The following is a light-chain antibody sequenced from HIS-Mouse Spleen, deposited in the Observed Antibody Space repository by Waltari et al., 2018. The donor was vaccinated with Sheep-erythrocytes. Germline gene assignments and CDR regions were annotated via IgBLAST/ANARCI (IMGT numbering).Light chain of an antibody. CDR1: SSNIGSNT. Sequence: QSVLTQPPSASGTPWQRVTISCSGSSSNIGSNTVNWYQQLPGTAPKLLIHSNNQRPSEVPDRFSGSKSGTSASLAISGLKSEDEAVYYCAAWDDSLNGYVLGTGTKVTVL. J-gene: IGLJ1*01. CDR3: AAWDDSLNGYV. V-gene: IGLV1-44*01. CDR2: SNN.